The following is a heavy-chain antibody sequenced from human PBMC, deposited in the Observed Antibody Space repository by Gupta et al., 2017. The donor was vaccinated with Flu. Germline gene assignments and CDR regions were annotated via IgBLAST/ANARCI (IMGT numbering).Heavy chain of an antibody. V-gene: IGHV1-2*02. J-gene: IGHJ4*02. Sequence: QVQLVQSGAEVKKPGASVKVSCKASGYTFTGNYIHWVRQAPGQGLEWMALINPNTGYTKYAQKFQGRVTLTRDTSITTAYMELSRLRSDDTAVYYCARESLWPALDYWGQGALVTVSS. CDR1: GYTFTGNY. D-gene: IGHD3-16*01. CDR2: INPNTGYT. CDR3: ARESLWPALDY.